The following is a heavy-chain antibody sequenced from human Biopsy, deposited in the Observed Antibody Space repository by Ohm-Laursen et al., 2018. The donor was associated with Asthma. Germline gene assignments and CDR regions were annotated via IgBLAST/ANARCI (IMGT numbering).Heavy chain of an antibody. CDR3: ARAVDYSHYYGIGV. V-gene: IGHV1-18*01. Sequence: ASVKVSCKTSGYTFNSAGITWVRQAPGQGLEWMGWISVYNGNTKVAQKLQDRVTMITDTSTSTAYMELRSLRSDDTAVYFCARAVDYSHYYGIGVWGQGTTVAVS. J-gene: IGHJ6*02. CDR2: ISVYNGNT. D-gene: IGHD3-10*01. CDR1: GYTFNSAG.